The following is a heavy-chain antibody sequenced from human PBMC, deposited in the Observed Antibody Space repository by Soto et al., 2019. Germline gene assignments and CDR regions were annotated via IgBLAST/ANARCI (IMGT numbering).Heavy chain of an antibody. CDR3: ARCGGCCSGASCYFSFDP. J-gene: IGHJ5*02. V-gene: IGHV4-39*02. Sequence: QLQLQESGPGLVQPSETLSLNCTVSGGSIRSTTNYWGWIRQPPGKGLQWIGSIYYSGSTYYNPSLQSRVTISVDTSKNHFSLKLNSVTPADTAVYYCARCGGCCSGASCYFSFDPWGQGTRVTVSS. CDR1: GGSIRSTTNY. D-gene: IGHD2-15*01. CDR2: IYYSGST.